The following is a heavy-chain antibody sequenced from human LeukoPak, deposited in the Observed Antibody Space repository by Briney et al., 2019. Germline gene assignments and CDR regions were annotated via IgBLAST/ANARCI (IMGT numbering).Heavy chain of an antibody. CDR2: ISAYKGVT. CDR1: GYTFISYG. V-gene: IGHV1-18*01. J-gene: IGHJ4*02. D-gene: IGHD2-15*01. CDR3: ARVNDIAVVAAAAPHYEY. Sequence: WASVKVSCKPSGYTFISYGISWVRQAPGQGLEWVGWISAYKGVTDYAQKFRGRVAMTTDTSTSTVYMELMSLTFEDTAVYYCARVNDIAVVAAAAPHYEYWGQGTLVTVSS.